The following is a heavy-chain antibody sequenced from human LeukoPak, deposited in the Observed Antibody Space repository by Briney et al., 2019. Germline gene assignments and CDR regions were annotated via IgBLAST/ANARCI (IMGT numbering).Heavy chain of an antibody. D-gene: IGHD1-1*01. V-gene: IGHV3-23*01. CDR1: GFTFSSYG. Sequence: GGSLRLSCAASGFTFSSYGMSWVRQAPGEGLEWVSAISGSGGSTYYADSVKGRFTISRHNSKNTLYLQMNSLRAEDTAVYYCAKNQVPGTTRFDYWGQGTLVTVSS. CDR2: ISGSGGST. CDR3: AKNQVPGTTRFDY. J-gene: IGHJ4*02.